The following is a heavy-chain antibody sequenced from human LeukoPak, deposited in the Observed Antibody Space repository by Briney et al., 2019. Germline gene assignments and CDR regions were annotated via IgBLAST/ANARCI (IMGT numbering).Heavy chain of an antibody. CDR2: INHSGST. J-gene: IGHJ4*02. CDR1: GGSFSGYY. V-gene: IGHV4-34*01. CDR3: ARVRLDIVVVPAAFDY. Sequence: SETLSLTCAVYGGSFSGYYWSWIRQPPGKGLEWSGEINHSGSTNYNPSLKSRVTISVDTSKNQFSLKLSSVTAADTAVYYCARVRLDIVVVPAAFDYWGQGTLLTVSS. D-gene: IGHD2-2*03.